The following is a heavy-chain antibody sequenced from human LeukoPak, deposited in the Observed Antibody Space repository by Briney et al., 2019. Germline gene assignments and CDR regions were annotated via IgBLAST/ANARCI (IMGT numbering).Heavy chain of an antibody. CDR1: GGLISSGSYY. Sequence: PSQTLSLTCTVSGGLISSGSYYWSWIRQPAGKGLEWIGRMYTSGSTNYNPSLKSRVTISVDTSKNQFSLKLSSVTAADTAVYYCARPKTKPITMVRNRGWFDPWGQGTLVTVSS. CDR2: MYTSGST. V-gene: IGHV4-61*02. J-gene: IGHJ5*02. D-gene: IGHD3-10*01. CDR3: ARPKTKPITMVRNRGWFDP.